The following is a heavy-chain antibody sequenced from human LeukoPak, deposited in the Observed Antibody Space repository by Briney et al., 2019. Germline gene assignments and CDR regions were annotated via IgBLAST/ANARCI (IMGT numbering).Heavy chain of an antibody. J-gene: IGHJ3*02. CDR3: ARNPTCYYDSSGYYLDAFDI. CDR1: GGSISSYY. CDR2: IYYSGST. V-gene: IGHV4-59*08. D-gene: IGHD3-22*01. Sequence: SETLSLTCTVSGGSISSYYWSWIRQPPGKGREWVGYIYYSGSTNYNPSLKSRVTISVDTSKNQFSLKLSSVTAADTAVYYCARNPTCYYDSSGYYLDAFDIWGQGTMVTVSS.